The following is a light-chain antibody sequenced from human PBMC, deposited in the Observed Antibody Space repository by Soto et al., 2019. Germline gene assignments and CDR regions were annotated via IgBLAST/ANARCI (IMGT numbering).Light chain of an antibody. CDR3: QQSYSTPRT. J-gene: IGKJ1*01. CDR2: ATS. Sequence: DIQMTQSPSSLSASVGDRVTISCRASQSISNYLNWYQQKPGKAPKLLINATSILQTGVPSRFSGSGSGTHFTLIITGLQPEDFATYYCQQSYSTPRTFGQVTKVDMK. CDR1: QSISNY. V-gene: IGKV1-39*01.